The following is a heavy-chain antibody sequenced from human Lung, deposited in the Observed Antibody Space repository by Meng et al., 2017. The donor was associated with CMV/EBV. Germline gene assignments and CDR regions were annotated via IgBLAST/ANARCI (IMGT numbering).Heavy chain of an antibody. D-gene: IGHD1-14*01. J-gene: IGHJ4*02. V-gene: IGHV3-30*14. CDR2: VSYDGSQK. CDR3: VRSYNNNWHTFDY. CDR1: GFSFNHFA. Sequence: GESLKISCAASGFSFNHFAMHWVRQGPGKGLEWVAIVSYDGSQKYYADSVKGRFTISRDNSKNTVYLQMNSLRAEDTATFYCVRSYNNNWHTFDYWGQGTLVTFSS.